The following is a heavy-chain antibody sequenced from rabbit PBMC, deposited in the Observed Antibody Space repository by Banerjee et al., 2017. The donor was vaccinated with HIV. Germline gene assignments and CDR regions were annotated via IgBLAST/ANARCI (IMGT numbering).Heavy chain of an antibody. J-gene: IGHJ4*01. CDR1: GFDFSSSEY. CDR3: ARSVMLLGRFNL. Sequence: QQQLEESGGGPVKPGGSLKLSCKASGFDFSSSEYMCWVRQAPGKGLEWIACKYAGSSGTTYYASWAKGRFTISKTSSTTVTLQMTSLTAADTATYFCARSVMLLGRFNLWGQGTLVTVS. CDR2: KYAGSSGTT. D-gene: IGHD6-1*01. V-gene: IGHV1S45*01.